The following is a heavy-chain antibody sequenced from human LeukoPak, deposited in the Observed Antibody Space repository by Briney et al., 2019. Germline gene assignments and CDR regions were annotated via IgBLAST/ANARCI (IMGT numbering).Heavy chain of an antibody. J-gene: IGHJ2*01. CDR1: GGSIMNYA. CDR2: IIPIFGTS. Sequence: GASVKVSCKTSGGSIMNYAISWVRQAPGQGLEWMGVIIPIFGTSNYAQKFQGRVTITADKSTNTANMELSSLRSEDTAVYYCARVAAAIPRWYFDLWGRGTLVTVSS. D-gene: IGHD2-21*02. V-gene: IGHV1-69*06. CDR3: ARVAAAIPRWYFDL.